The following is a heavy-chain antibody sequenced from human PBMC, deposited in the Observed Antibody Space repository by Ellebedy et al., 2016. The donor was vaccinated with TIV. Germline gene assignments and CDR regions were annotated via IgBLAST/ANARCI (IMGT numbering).Heavy chain of an antibody. D-gene: IGHD5-18*01. CDR2: IYSVGST. Sequence: GESLKISCAASGFTVSNNFMTWVRQAPGKGPEWVSLIYSVGSTLYADSVKGRFTISRDNSRNTLYLQMNNLRVDDTAVYYCARKTDTTRSGDFWGQGTLVTVS. J-gene: IGHJ4*02. V-gene: IGHV3-53*01. CDR3: ARKTDTTRSGDF. CDR1: GFTVSNNF.